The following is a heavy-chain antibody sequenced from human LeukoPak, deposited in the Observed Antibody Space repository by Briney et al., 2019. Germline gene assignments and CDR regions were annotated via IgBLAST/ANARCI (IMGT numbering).Heavy chain of an antibody. CDR2: FYRGEIT. J-gene: IGHJ4*02. V-gene: IGHV3-53*01. D-gene: IGHD2-15*01. CDR3: AREVVSIPSYFES. Sequence: GGSLRLSCAASGFTVSSSYMYWVRQAPGKGLEWVSFFYRGEITYYAESVRGRFTISRVISKNTLYLLMNSLIPEDTAVYYCAREVVSIPSYFESWGQGTRVTVSS. CDR1: GFTVSSSY.